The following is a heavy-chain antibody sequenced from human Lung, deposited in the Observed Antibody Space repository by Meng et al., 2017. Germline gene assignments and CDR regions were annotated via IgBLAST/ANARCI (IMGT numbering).Heavy chain of an antibody. CDR3: TNDRLNH. J-gene: IGHJ1*01. D-gene: IGHD1-1*01. CDR1: GFTFTDHW. V-gene: IGHV3-74*01. Sequence: VQFVESGGGLVPPVGSLRLSCAASGFTFTDHWMHWVRQGPGKGLVWVSRINRDGTKPTYADSVKGRFTISRDNAKNTLYLQMNNLRAEDTAFYYCTNDRLNHWGQGALVTVSS. CDR2: INRDGTKP.